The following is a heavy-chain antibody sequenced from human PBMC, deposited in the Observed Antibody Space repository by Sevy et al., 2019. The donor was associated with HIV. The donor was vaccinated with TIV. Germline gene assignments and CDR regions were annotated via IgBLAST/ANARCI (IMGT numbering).Heavy chain of an antibody. Sequence: SETLSLTCTVSGGSISTYYWSWIRQSPGKGLEWIGYIYYTGRTWYTPSLKSRATISVDTPKNQFSLELRSVTAADTAVYFCARNAFWTSAPDHWGPGNLVTVSS. V-gene: IGHV4-59*01. CDR1: GGSISTYY. D-gene: IGHD3-3*01. CDR3: ARNAFWTSAPDH. J-gene: IGHJ4*02. CDR2: IYYTGRT.